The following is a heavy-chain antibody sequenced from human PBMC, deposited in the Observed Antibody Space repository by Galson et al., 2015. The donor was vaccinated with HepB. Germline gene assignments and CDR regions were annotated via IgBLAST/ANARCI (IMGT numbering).Heavy chain of an antibody. V-gene: IGHV3-48*02. CDR3: ARDRPNVLDDI. D-gene: IGHD1-1*01. CDR2: NHSDNGVA. J-gene: IGHJ3*02. CDR1: GFTLSGHT. Sequence: SLRLSCAASGFTLSGHTINWVRQAPGKGLEWVSCNHSDNGVAYYADSVKGRFTMSKDAARKAMYLQMNSLRDEDTAVYYCARDRPNVLDDIWGQGTMVTVS.